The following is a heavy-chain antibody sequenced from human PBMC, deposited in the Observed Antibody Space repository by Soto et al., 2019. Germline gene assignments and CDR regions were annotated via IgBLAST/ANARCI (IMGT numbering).Heavy chain of an antibody. CDR3: ARSNWYYEY. CDR2: IYYTGST. Sequence: SETLSLTCTVSGGSINNHYWSWIRQPPGKGLEWIGYIYYTGSTNYNPSLKSRVTISVDTSKNQFSLNLTSLTAADTAIYYCARSNWYYEYWGQRSLITVSS. CDR1: GGSINNHY. D-gene: IGHD7-27*01. V-gene: IGHV4-59*11. J-gene: IGHJ4*02.